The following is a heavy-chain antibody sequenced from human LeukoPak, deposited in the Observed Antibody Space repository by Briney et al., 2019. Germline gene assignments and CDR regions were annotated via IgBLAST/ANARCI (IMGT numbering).Heavy chain of an antibody. J-gene: IGHJ3*02. Sequence: GASVKVSCKASGYTFASFGITWVRQAPGQGLEWMGWINTHNGDTNYAQKLQGRVTMTTDTSTSTAYMELRSLRSEDTAVYYCAREPHPRGLEIGAFDIWGQGTMVTVS. CDR1: GYTFASFG. V-gene: IGHV1-18*01. CDR3: AREPHPRGLEIGAFDI. CDR2: INTHNGDT. D-gene: IGHD1-1*01.